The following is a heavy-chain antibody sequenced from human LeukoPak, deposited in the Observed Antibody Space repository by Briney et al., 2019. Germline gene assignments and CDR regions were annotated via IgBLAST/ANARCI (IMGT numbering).Heavy chain of an antibody. Sequence: SETLSLTCTVSGGSISSYYGSWIRQPPGKGLEWIGYIYDSGSTNYNPSLKSRVTISVDTSKNQFSLKLSSVTAADTAVYYCARATRIAAAGLWFDPWGQGTLVTVSS. CDR1: GGSISSYY. D-gene: IGHD6-13*01. J-gene: IGHJ5*02. CDR2: IYDSGST. CDR3: ARATRIAAAGLWFDP. V-gene: IGHV4-59*01.